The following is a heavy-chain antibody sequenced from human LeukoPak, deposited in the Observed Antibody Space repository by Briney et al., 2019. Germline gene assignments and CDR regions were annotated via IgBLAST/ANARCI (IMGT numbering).Heavy chain of an antibody. V-gene: IGHV4-34*01. J-gene: IGHJ1*01. CDR3: ARVPTTYCSGGSCYSAEYFQH. CDR1: GGSLSGYY. CDR2: INHSGST. Sequence: MPSETLSITCAVYGGSLSGYYWSWIRQPPGKGLEWIGEINHSGSTNYNPSLKSRVTISVDTSKNQFSLKLSSVTAADTAVYYCARVPTTYCSGGSCYSAEYFQHWGQGTLVTVSS. D-gene: IGHD2-15*01.